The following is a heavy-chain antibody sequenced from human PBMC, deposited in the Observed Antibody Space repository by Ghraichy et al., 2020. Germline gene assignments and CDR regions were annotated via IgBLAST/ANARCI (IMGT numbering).Heavy chain of an antibody. J-gene: IGHJ5*02. CDR3: ARDSCSGGSCYSS. D-gene: IGHD2-15*01. Sequence: GGSLRLSCAASGFTFSSYGMHWVRQAPGKGLEWVAVIWYDGSNKYYADSVKGRFTISRDNSKNTLYLQMNSLRAEDTAVYYCARDSCSGGSCYSSWGQGTLVTVSS. CDR2: IWYDGSNK. CDR1: GFTFSSYG. V-gene: IGHV3-33*01.